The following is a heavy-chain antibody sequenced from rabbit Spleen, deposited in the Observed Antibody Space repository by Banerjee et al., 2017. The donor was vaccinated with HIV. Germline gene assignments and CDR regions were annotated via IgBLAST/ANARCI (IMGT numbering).Heavy chain of an antibody. V-gene: IGHV1S45*01. J-gene: IGHJ4*01. CDR3: ARDAAGREDFNL. Sequence: QEQVVESGGGLVKPEGSLKLSCTASGFSFSNKAVMCWVRQTPGKGLEWIACINVVTGKAVYASWAKGRFTFSRTSSTTVTLQMTSLTAADTATYFCARDAAGREDFNLWGPGTLVTVS. CDR2: INVVTGKA. CDR1: GFSFSNKAV. D-gene: IGHD4-2*01.